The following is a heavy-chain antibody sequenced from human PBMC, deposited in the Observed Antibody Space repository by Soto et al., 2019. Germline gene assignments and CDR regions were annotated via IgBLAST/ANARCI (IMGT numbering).Heavy chain of an antibody. Sequence: EAQLVESGGGLVQPGGSLKLSCAASGFSFSASALHWVRQASGKGLEWVGYIRSKNNNYATAYAASVEGRFTISRDDSTDTAYLQINSLKSEDTAVYYCSRQSFYGDYVFSDPWGQGTLVTVSS. CDR1: GFSFSASA. J-gene: IGHJ5*02. D-gene: IGHD4-17*01. V-gene: IGHV3-73*01. CDR3: SRQSFYGDYVFSDP. CDR2: IRSKNNNYAT.